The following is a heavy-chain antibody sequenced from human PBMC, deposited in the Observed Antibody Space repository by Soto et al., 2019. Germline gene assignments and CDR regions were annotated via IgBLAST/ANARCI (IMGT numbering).Heavy chain of an antibody. CDR2: IYKSGTT. V-gene: IGHV4-4*07. J-gene: IGHJ4*02. Sequence: SETLSLTCTVSPGSMNANFHSWIRQSAGKRLEWIGHIYKSGTTTYNPSLKSRVTMSVDPPKNQLSLKLTSVTAADTAVYYCARINGGSPDYWGQGTLVTVSS. CDR1: PGSMNANF. D-gene: IGHD2-15*01. CDR3: ARINGGSPDY.